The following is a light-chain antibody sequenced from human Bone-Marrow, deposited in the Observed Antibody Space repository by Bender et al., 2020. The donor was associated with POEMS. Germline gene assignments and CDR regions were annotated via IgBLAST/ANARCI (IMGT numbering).Light chain of an antibody. CDR2: EVT. Sequence: QSVLTQPPSVSGTPGQRVTISCSGTISDIGEYNYVSWYQQHPGKAPKVLIYEVTKRPSGVPDRFSGSKSGNTASLTVSGLQAEDEAEYHCCSYAGSNTLVFGGGTKVTVL. J-gene: IGLJ2*01. V-gene: IGLV2-8*01. CDR3: CSYAGSNTLV. CDR1: ISDIGEYNY.